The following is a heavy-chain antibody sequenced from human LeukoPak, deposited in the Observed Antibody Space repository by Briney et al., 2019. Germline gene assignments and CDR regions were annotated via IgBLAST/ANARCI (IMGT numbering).Heavy chain of an antibody. CDR3: AKDNYYGSGSPNWFDP. D-gene: IGHD3-10*01. CDR2: ISGSGGST. J-gene: IGHJ5*02. V-gene: IGHV3-23*01. CDR1: GFTVSSNY. Sequence: GGSLRLSCAASGFTVSSNYMSWVRQAPGKGLEWVSAISGSGGSTYYADSVKGRFTISRDNSKNTLYLQMNSLRAEDTAVYYCAKDNYYGSGSPNWFDPWGQGTLVTVSS.